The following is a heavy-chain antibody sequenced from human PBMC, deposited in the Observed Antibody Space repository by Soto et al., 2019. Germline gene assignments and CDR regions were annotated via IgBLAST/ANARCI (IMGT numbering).Heavy chain of an antibody. D-gene: IGHD4-17*01. Sequence: QVQLVQSGAAVKKPGSSVKVSCKASGGTFSSYTISWVGQAPGKGLEWMGRIIPILGIANYAQKFQGRVTITADKSTSTAYMELSSLRSEDTAVYYCARAMYGDYGAYDLDYWGQGTLVTVSS. J-gene: IGHJ4*02. CDR1: GGTFSSYT. CDR2: IIPILGIA. CDR3: ARAMYGDYGAYDLDY. V-gene: IGHV1-69*02.